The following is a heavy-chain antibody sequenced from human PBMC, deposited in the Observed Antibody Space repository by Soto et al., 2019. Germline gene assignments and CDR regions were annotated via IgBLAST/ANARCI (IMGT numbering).Heavy chain of an antibody. CDR3: ARRSNSGWFFDY. Sequence: PSETLSLTCTFSGASISSTTYYWGWIRQPPGKGLEWIGTIFYGGNTSYNPSLKSRVTISVDTSKNQFSLKLSSVTAADTALYYCARRSNSGWFFDYWGQGTLVTVSS. CDR1: GASISSTTYY. J-gene: IGHJ4*02. V-gene: IGHV4-39*01. CDR2: IFYGGNT. D-gene: IGHD6-13*01.